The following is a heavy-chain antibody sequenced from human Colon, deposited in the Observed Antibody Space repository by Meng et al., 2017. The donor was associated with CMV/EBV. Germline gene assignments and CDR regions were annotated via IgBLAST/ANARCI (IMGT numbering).Heavy chain of an antibody. J-gene: IGHJ5*02. CDR3: ASHITIFGVPYPNSWFDP. V-gene: IGHV3-11*04. Sequence: GESLKISCAASGFTFSDYYMSWIRQAPGKGLEWVSYISSSGSTIYDADSVKGRFTISRDNAKNSLYLQMNSLRAEDTAVYYCASHITIFGVPYPNSWFDPWGQGTLVTVSS. CDR2: ISSSGSTI. D-gene: IGHD3-3*01. CDR1: GFTFSDYY.